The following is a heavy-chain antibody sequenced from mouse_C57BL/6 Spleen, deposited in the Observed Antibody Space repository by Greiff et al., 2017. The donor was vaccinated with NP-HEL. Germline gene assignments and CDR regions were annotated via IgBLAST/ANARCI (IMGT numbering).Heavy chain of an antibody. D-gene: IGHD2-5*01. CDR3: AGSNYPDYYAMDY. CDR2: IDPSDSYT. Sequence: VQLQQPGAELVKPGASVKLSCKASGYTFTSYWMQWVKQRPGQGLEWIGEIDPSDSYTNYNQKFKGKATLTVDTSSSTAYMQLSSLTSEDSAVYYCAGSNYPDYYAMDYWGQGTSVTVSS. CDR1: GYTFTSYW. J-gene: IGHJ4*01. V-gene: IGHV1-50*01.